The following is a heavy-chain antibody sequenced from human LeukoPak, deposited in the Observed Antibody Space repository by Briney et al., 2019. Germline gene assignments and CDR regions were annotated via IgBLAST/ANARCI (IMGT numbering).Heavy chain of an antibody. D-gene: IGHD1-26*01. Sequence: SETLSLTCTVSGGSIYSHYWSWIRQSPGKELEWIGYMYYSGSTDSGTPNYNPSLKSRVTISVDTSKNQFSLKLSSVTAADTAVYYCARVHTNIVGATHFDYWGQGTLVTVSS. CDR1: GGSIYSHY. V-gene: IGHV4-59*11. CDR2: MYYSGST. J-gene: IGHJ4*02. CDR3: ARVHTNIVGATHFDY.